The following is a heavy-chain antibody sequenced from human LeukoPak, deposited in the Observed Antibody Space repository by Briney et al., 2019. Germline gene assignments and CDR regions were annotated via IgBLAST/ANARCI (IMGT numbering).Heavy chain of an antibody. CDR3: ARRGPSGYRYMDV. CDR1: GFSFRSHG. CDR2: ISSGSSYI. Sequence: GGSLRLSCAASGFSFRSHGMNWVRQAPGKGLEWVSSISSGSSYIYYADSVKGRFTISRDNAKNSLYLQMNSLRAEDTAVYYCARRGPSGYRYMDVWGKGTTVTVSS. J-gene: IGHJ6*03. D-gene: IGHD5-18*01. V-gene: IGHV3-21*01.